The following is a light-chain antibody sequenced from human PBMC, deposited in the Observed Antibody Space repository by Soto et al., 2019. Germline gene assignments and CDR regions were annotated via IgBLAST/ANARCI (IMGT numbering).Light chain of an antibody. V-gene: IGLV2-14*01. Sequence: LTQPASVSGSPGQSITISCTGSSSDVGGYNYVSWYQQYPGKAPKLMIYEVGNRPSGVSNRFSGSKSGNTASLTISGLQAEDEADYYCSSYTTSSSYVFGTGTKVTVL. CDR2: EVG. CDR3: SSYTTSSSYV. J-gene: IGLJ1*01. CDR1: SSDVGGYNY.